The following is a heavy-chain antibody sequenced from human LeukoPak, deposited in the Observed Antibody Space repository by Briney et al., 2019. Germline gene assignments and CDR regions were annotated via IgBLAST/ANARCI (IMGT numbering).Heavy chain of an antibody. V-gene: IGHV3-13*01. J-gene: IGHJ4*02. D-gene: IGHD6-6*01. CDR1: GFGFSSYD. CDR2: IGTSGDT. CDR3: AKDGAYSSSPPPPFDY. Sequence: PGGSLRLSCAASGFGFSSYDMHWVRQVPGKGLEWVSAIGTSGDTYYPDSVKGRFTISRDNSKNTLYLQMNSLRAEDTAVYYCAKDGAYSSSPPPPFDYWGQGTLVTVSS.